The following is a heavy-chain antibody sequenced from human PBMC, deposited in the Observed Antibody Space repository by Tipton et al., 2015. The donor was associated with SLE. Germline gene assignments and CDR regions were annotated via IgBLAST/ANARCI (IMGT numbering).Heavy chain of an antibody. V-gene: IGHV3-7*01. CDR3: ARGDYHSGSSHYAFDI. J-gene: IGHJ3*02. CDR1: GFTFRSYW. D-gene: IGHD3-10*01. CDR2: IKPEGSET. Sequence: SLRLSCAASGFTFRSYWMSWARQAPGKGLEWVANIKPEGSETYYVDSVKGRFTISRDNAKNSLSLQMNSLRAGDTAVYYCARGDYHSGSSHYAFDIWGQGTVVTVSS.